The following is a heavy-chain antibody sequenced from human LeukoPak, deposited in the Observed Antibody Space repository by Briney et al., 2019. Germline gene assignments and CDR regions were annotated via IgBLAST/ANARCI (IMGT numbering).Heavy chain of an antibody. V-gene: IGHV3-23*01. Sequence: GGSLRLSCAASGFTFSSYAMSWVRQARGKGLEWVSSISGTGAYYAHSVRGRFTISRDNSKNTLFLQMSRLRAEDTAVYHCARTHGDYYFDYWGLGTLVTVSS. CDR3: ARTHGDYYFDY. CDR2: ISGTGA. D-gene: IGHD3/OR15-3a*01. CDR1: GFTFSSYA. J-gene: IGHJ4*02.